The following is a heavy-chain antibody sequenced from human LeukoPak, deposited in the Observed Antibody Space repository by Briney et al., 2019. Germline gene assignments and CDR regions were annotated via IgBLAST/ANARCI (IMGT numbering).Heavy chain of an antibody. V-gene: IGHV3-11*04. CDR3: ARAGGTDASYRYLVDV. Sequence: TGGSLRLSCAASGFTFSDYYMSWIRQAPGKGLEWVSYISSSGRTIYYADSVKGRFTISRDNAKNSLYLQMNSLRAEDTAVYYCARAGGTDASYRYLVDVWGEGTTVTVAS. CDR2: ISSSGRTI. CDR1: GFTFSDYY. D-gene: IGHD3-16*02. J-gene: IGHJ6*04.